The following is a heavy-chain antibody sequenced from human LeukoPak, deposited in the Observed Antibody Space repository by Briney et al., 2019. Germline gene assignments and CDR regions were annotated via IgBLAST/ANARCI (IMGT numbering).Heavy chain of an antibody. CDR3: ARVDGDYTFDY. CDR2: IYYSGST. Sequence: SETLSLTCTVSGGSISSYYWSWIRQPPGKGLEWIGYIYYSGSTNYNPSLKSRVTISVDTSKNQFSLKLSSVTAADTAMYYCARVDGDYTFDYWGQGTLVTVSS. V-gene: IGHV4-59*01. D-gene: IGHD4-17*01. J-gene: IGHJ4*02. CDR1: GGSISSYY.